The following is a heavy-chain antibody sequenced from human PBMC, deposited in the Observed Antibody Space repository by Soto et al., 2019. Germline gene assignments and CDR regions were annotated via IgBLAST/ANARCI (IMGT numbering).Heavy chain of an antibody. CDR1: GGSFSGYY. Sequence: QVQLQQWGAGLLKPSETLSLTCAVYGGSFSGYYWSWIRQPPGKGLEWIGEINHSGSTNYNPSLKSRVTISVDTSKNQFSLKLSSVTAADTAVYYCARDSGSYDYIWETLPSTWYDPWGQGTLVTVSS. J-gene: IGHJ5*02. CDR3: ARDSGSYDYIWETLPSTWYDP. CDR2: INHSGST. V-gene: IGHV4-34*01. D-gene: IGHD3-16*01.